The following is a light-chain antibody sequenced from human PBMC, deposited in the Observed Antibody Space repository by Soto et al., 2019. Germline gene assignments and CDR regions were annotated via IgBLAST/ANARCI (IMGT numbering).Light chain of an antibody. V-gene: IGKV3-20*01. CDR3: EQSGSSPRT. CDR2: DAS. Sequence: EIVLTQSPGTLSLSPGERATLSCRASQSVRNVYLAWYQQKPGQAPRLLLYDASNRATGIPDRFSGSGSGTDFTLTITRLETEDFAVYDCEQSGSSPRTFGQGTKLEIK. CDR1: QSVRNVY. J-gene: IGKJ2*01.